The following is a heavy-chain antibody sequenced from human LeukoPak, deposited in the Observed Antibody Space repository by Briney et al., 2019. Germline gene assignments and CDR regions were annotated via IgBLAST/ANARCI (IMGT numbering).Heavy chain of an antibody. CDR3: ARDRYSSSWYRDAFDI. CDR1: GGSISSYH. J-gene: IGHJ3*02. Sequence: SETLSLTCTVSGGSISSYHWSWIRQPPGKGLEWIGYIYYSGSTNYNPSLKSRVTISVDTSKNQFSLKLSSVTAADTAVYYCARDRYSSSWYRDAFDIWGQGTMVTVSS. CDR2: IYYSGST. D-gene: IGHD6-13*01. V-gene: IGHV4-59*01.